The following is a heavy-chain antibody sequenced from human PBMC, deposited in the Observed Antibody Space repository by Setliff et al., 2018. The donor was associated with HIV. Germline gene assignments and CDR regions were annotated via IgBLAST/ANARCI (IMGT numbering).Heavy chain of an antibody. Sequence: SVKVSCKASGGTFSSYAISWVRQAPGQGLEWMGGSIPTYGTSNYAQKFQGRVTITTDESTSTAYMELSRLRSDDTAVYYCARSPRYSSGWYDSYFDQWGQGTLVTSPQ. D-gene: IGHD6-19*01. V-gene: IGHV1-69*05. CDR2: SIPTYGTS. CDR3: ARSPRYSSGWYDSYFDQ. CDR1: GGTFSSYA. J-gene: IGHJ4*02.